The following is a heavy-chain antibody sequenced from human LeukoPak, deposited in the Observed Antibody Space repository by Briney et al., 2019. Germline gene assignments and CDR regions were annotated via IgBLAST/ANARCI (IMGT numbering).Heavy chain of an antibody. D-gene: IGHD5-24*01. CDR3: ARLRDGYNYLAYFDY. CDR2: IYYSGST. CDR1: GGSISSSSYY. Sequence: SETLSLTCTVSGGSISSSSYYWGWIRQPPGKGLEWIGSIYYSGSTYYNPSLKSRVTISVDTSKNQFSLKLSSVTAADTAVYYCARLRDGYNYLAYFDYWGQGTLVTVSS. V-gene: IGHV4-39*07. J-gene: IGHJ4*02.